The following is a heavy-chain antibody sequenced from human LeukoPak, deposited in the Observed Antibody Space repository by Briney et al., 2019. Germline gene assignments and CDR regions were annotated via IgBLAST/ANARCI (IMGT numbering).Heavy chain of an antibody. CDR3: VRLVTLRGYSVYYYYYYMDV. Sequence: PSETLSLTCTVSGGSISSYYWSWIRQPPGKGLEWIGYIYTSGSTNYNPPLKSRVTISVATSKIQFSLKLSSVTAADTAVYYCVRLVTLRGYSVYYYYYYMDVWGKGTTVTVSS. J-gene: IGHJ6*03. CDR2: IYTSGST. D-gene: IGHD5-18*01. CDR1: GGSISSYY. V-gene: IGHV4-4*09.